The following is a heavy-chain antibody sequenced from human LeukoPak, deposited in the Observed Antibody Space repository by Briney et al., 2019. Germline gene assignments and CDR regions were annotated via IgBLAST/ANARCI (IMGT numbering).Heavy chain of an antibody. CDR3: ARAGLGYSSGWYLWFDP. V-gene: IGHV4-61*02. J-gene: IGHJ5*02. CDR2: IYSSGST. Sequence: SETLSLTCTVSGGSISSGSYYWSWIRQPAGKGLEWIGRIYSSGSTNYNPSLKSRVTISVDASKNQFSLTLSSVTAADTAVYYCARAGLGYSSGWYLWFDPWGQGTLVTVSS. CDR1: GGSISSGSYY. D-gene: IGHD6-19*01.